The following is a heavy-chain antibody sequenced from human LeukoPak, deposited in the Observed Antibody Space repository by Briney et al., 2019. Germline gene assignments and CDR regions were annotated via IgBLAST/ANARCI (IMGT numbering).Heavy chain of an antibody. CDR3: ARHVPYYDILTGYYKSTWFDP. CDR2: IYYSGST. Sequence: SETLSLTCTVSGGSISSSSYYWGWIRQPPGKGLEWIGSIYYSGSTYYNPSLKSRVTISVDTSKNQFSLKLSSVTAADAAVYYCARHVPYYDILTGYYKSTWFDPWGQGTLVTVSS. CDR1: GGSISSSSYY. V-gene: IGHV4-39*01. J-gene: IGHJ5*02. D-gene: IGHD3-9*01.